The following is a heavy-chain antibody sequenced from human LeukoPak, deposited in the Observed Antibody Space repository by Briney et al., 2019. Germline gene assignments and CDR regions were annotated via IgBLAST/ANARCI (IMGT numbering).Heavy chain of an antibody. J-gene: IGHJ4*02. CDR2: IISRGDTT. Sequence: GGSLRLSCAASGFTSNTYSMNWARQAPGKGLEWVSNIISRGDTTHYAASVKGRFTISRDNAKNSVFLHLNSLRGDDTAVYYCARGRGYCTGVSCDIDYWGQGTLVTVSS. CDR1: GFTSNTYS. CDR3: ARGRGYCTGVSCDIDY. D-gene: IGHD2-8*02. V-gene: IGHV3-48*04.